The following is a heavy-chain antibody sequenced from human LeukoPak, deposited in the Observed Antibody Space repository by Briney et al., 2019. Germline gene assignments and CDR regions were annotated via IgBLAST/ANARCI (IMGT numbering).Heavy chain of an antibody. CDR2: IIPIFGTA. V-gene: IGHV1-69*13. CDR1: GGTFSSYA. D-gene: IGHD3-10*01. J-gene: IGHJ6*02. CDR3: ASKSRIWFGELSGYYYYGMDV. Sequence: ASVRVSCKACGGTFSSYAISWVRQAPGQGLEWMGGIIPIFGTANYAQKFQGRVTITADESTSTAYMELSSLRSEDTAVYYCASKSRIWFGELSGYYYYGMDVWGQGTTVTVSS.